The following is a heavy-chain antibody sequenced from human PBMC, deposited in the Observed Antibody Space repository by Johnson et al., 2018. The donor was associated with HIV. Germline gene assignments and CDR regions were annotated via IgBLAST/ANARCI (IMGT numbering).Heavy chain of an antibody. Sequence: QVQLVESGGGVVQPGGSLRLSCPASAFTFSSYAIHWVRQAPGKGLEWVAFIHYDGNNKYYADSVKGRFTISRDNSKNTLYLQMNSLRAEDTAVYYCAKDLSSGWYHAFDIWGQGTMVTVSS. D-gene: IGHD6-19*01. CDR2: IHYDGNNK. V-gene: IGHV3-30*02. J-gene: IGHJ3*02. CDR3: AKDLSSGWYHAFDI. CDR1: AFTFSSYA.